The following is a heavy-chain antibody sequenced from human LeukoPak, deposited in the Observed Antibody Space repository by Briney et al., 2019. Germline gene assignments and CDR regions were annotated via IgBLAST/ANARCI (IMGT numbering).Heavy chain of an antibody. Sequence: TSETLSLTCTVSGASVSSASYWTWIRQPPGKGVEWIAHIYNGVNTNYNPSLKSRVTISVDASKNQFSLRLSSVTAADTAVYYCARSRAFNNGAFDPWGQGSLVTVSS. CDR3: ARSRAFNNGAFDP. D-gene: IGHD2-8*01. CDR2: IYNGVNT. CDR1: GASVSSASY. J-gene: IGHJ5*02. V-gene: IGHV4-61*01.